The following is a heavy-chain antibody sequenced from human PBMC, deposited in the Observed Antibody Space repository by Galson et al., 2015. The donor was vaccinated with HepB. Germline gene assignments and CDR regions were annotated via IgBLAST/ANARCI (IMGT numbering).Heavy chain of an antibody. D-gene: IGHD6-19*01. CDR2: IDWDDDK. J-gene: IGHJ6*02. CDR3: ARFHSSGYYYGMDV. V-gene: IGHV2-70*01. Sequence: PALVKPTQTLTLTCTFSGFSLSTSGMCVSWIRQPPGKALEWLALIDWDDDKYYSTSLKARLTISKDTSKNQVVLTMTNMDPVDTATYYCARFHSSGYYYGMDVWGQGTTVTVSS. CDR1: GFSLSTSGMC.